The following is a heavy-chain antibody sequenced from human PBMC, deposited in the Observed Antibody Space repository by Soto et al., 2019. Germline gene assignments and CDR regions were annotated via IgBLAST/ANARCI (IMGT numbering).Heavy chain of an antibody. CDR1: GYTFTSYG. CDR3: ARDSPHYYDRRGYHYFDY. V-gene: IGHV1-18*01. Sequence: ASVKVSCKASGYTFTSYGISWVRQAPGQGLEWMGWISAYNGNTNYAQQRQGRVTMTTDTSTSTAYMELRSLRSDDTAVYYCARDSPHYYDRRGYHYFDYWGPGTLVTVSS. CDR2: ISAYNGNT. J-gene: IGHJ4*02. D-gene: IGHD3-22*01.